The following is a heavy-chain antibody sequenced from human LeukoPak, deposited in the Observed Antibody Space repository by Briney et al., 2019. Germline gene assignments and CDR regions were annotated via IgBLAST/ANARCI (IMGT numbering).Heavy chain of an antibody. Sequence: GGSLRLSCAASGFTFSSYAMSWVRQAPGKGLEWVSAISGSGGSTYYADSVKGRFTISRDNSKNTLYLQMNSLRAEDTAVYYRAKDRLRWPYYFDYWGQGTLVTVSS. V-gene: IGHV3-23*01. CDR3: AKDRLRWPYYFDY. CDR1: GFTFSSYA. CDR2: ISGSGGST. D-gene: IGHD4-23*01. J-gene: IGHJ4*02.